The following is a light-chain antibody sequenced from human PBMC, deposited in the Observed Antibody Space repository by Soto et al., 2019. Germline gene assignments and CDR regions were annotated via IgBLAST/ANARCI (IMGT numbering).Light chain of an antibody. CDR2: DVS. V-gene: IGLV2-14*03. J-gene: IGLJ1*01. CDR1: SSDVGGYNF. Sequence: QSALTQPASVSGSPGQSITISCTGTSSDVGGYNFVSWYQQHTGKAPKLMIYDVSNRPSGVSNRFSGYKSDNTASMTISGLQAEDEADYHCISYTSSSTYVFGSGTKLAVL. CDR3: ISYTSSSTYV.